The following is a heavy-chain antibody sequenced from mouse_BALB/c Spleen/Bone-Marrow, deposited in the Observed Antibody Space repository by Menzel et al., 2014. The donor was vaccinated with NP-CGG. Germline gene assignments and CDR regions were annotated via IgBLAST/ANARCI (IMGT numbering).Heavy chain of an antibody. CDR2: IWSGGTT. D-gene: IGHD2-12*01. J-gene: IGHJ4*01. CDR3: ARNPIRRNAMDY. CDR1: GFSLTSYG. V-gene: IGHV2-2*02. Sequence: QVHVKQSGPGLVQPSQSLSITCTVSGFSLTSYGVRWVRQSPGRGLEWLGVIWSGGTTDYNAPFISRLSISKDNSKSQVFFKMNSLQANDTAIYYCARNPIRRNAMDYWGQGTSVTVSS.